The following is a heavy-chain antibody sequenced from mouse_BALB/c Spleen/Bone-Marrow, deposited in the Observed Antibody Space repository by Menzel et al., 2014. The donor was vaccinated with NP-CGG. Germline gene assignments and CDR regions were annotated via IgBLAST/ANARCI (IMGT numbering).Heavy chain of an antibody. CDR3: ARWEYYAMDY. Sequence: EVQLQQSGAELVKPGASVKLSCTASGFNVKDTYMHWVKQRPEQGLEWIGRIDPANGNTKYDPKFQGKATITADTSSNTAYLQLSSLTSEDTAVYYCARWEYYAMDYWGQGTSVTVSS. V-gene: IGHV14-3*02. CDR2: IDPANGNT. D-gene: IGHD4-1*01. CDR1: GFNVKDTY. J-gene: IGHJ4*01.